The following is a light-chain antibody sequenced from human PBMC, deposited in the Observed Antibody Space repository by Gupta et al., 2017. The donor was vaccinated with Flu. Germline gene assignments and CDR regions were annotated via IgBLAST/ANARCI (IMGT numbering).Light chain of an antibody. Sequence: DIQMTQSPSSLSASVGDRVTITCRASQSISSYLNWYQQKPGKAPKLLIYAASSLQSGVPSRFSDSGSGTDFTLTISSLQPEDFATYYCQQSYSTLGTFGQGTKLEIK. J-gene: IGKJ2*01. CDR3: QQSYSTLGT. CDR2: AAS. V-gene: IGKV1-39*01. CDR1: QSISSY.